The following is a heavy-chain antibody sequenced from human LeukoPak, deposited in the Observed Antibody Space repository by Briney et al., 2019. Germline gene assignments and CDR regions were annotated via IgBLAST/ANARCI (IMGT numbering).Heavy chain of an antibody. CDR3: ARLLRDFWSGYANYYYYYGMDV. Sequence: PGGSLRLSCAASGFTFSSYWMSWVRQAPGKGLEWVANIKQDGSEKYYVDSVKGRFTISRDNAKNSLYLQMNSLRAEDTAVYYCARLLRDFWSGYANYYYYYGMDVWGQGTTVTVSS. V-gene: IGHV3-7*01. CDR2: IKQDGSEK. D-gene: IGHD3-3*01. J-gene: IGHJ6*02. CDR1: GFTFSSYW.